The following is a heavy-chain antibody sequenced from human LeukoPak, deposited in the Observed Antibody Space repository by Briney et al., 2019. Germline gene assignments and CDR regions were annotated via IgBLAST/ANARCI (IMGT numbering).Heavy chain of an antibody. CDR3: ARHRGYSGYEPFDY. CDR1: GGSISSYY. D-gene: IGHD5-12*01. Sequence: PSETLSLTCTVSGGSISSYYWSWLRQPPGEGLEWIGYIYYSGSTNYNPSLKSRVTISVDTSKNQFSLKLSSVTAADTAVYYCARHRGYSGYEPFDYWGQGTLVTVSS. J-gene: IGHJ4*02. CDR2: IYYSGST. V-gene: IGHV4-59*08.